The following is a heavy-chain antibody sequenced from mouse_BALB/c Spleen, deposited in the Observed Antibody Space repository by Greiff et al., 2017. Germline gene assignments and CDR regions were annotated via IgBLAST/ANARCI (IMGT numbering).Heavy chain of an antibody. D-gene: IGHD2-3*01. CDR3: ARHDGYLYAMDY. Sequence: EVQLVESGGGLVQPGGSLKLSCAASGFTFSSYTMSWVRQTPEKRLEWVAYISNGGGSTYYPDTVKGRFTISRDNAKNTLYLQMSSLKSEDTAMYYCARHDGYLYAMDYWGQGTSVTVSS. CDR1: GFTFSSYT. CDR2: ISNGGGST. J-gene: IGHJ4*01. V-gene: IGHV5-12-2*01.